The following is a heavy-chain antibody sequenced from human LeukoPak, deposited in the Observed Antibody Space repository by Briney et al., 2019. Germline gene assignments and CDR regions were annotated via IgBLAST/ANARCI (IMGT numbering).Heavy chain of an antibody. D-gene: IGHD2-15*01. CDR3: ARFGYVAAVDV. J-gene: IGHJ4*02. V-gene: IGHV3-7*01. Sequence: GGSLRLSCAASGFSFSAYWMTWVRQAPGTGLEWVANINPAGSETYYVDPVKGRFSISRDNAKNLVYLQMNSLRAEDTAVYHCARFGYVAAVDVWGQGTPVTASS. CDR1: GFSFSAYW. CDR2: INPAGSET.